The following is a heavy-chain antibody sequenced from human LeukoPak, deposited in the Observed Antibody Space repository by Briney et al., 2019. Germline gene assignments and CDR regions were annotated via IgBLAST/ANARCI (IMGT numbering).Heavy chain of an antibody. V-gene: IGHV4-59*11. D-gene: IGHD5-24*01. CDR1: GGPISSHY. CDR2: IYYSGST. CDR3: ARIGRDGYTLDY. Sequence: PSETLYLTCTVSGGPISSHYWSWIRQPPGKGLEWIGYIYYSGSTKYNPSLKSRVTISVDTSKNQFSLNLSSVSAADTAVYYCARIGRDGYTLDYWGQGTLVTVSS. J-gene: IGHJ4*02.